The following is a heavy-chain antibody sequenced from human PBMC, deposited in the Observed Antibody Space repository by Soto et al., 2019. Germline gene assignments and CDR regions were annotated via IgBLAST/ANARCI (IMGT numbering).Heavy chain of an antibody. J-gene: IGHJ4*02. Sequence: KGPVENKSRYGSSWVRQATEQGPEWMGGIIPISGTPEYAQKFQGRITITADRSTSTVYMELNSLRPDDTAIFFCARKGGDYSNALFFFDSRGQGTLVTVSS. V-gene: IGHV1-69*06. CDR1: VENKSRYG. CDR3: ARKGGDYSNALFFFDS. CDR2: IIPISGTP. D-gene: IGHD4-4*01.